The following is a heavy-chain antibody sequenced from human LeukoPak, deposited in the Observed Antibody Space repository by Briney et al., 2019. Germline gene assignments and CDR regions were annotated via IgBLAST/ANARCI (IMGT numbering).Heavy chain of an antibody. CDR2: INPNSGGT. CDR1: GYTFTGHY. CDR3: ARGGQGMDYYGMDV. D-gene: IGHD3-10*01. J-gene: IGHJ6*02. V-gene: IGHV1-2*02. Sequence: ASVKVSCKASGYTFTGHYMHWVRQAPGQGLEWMGWINPNSGGTNYAQKFQGRVTMTRDTSISTAYMELSRLRSDDTAVHYCARGGQGMDYYGMDVWGQGTTVTVSS.